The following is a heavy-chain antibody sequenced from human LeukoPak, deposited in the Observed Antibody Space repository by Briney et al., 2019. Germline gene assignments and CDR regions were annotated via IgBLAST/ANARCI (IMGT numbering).Heavy chain of an antibody. Sequence: GRSLRLSCAASGFAFSSYAMHWVRQAPGKGLEWVSSISSSSSYIYYADSVKGRFTISRDNAKNSLYLQMNSLRAEDTAVYYCARDRDGTFDYWGQGTLVTVSS. V-gene: IGHV3-21*01. CDR1: GFAFSSYA. CDR3: ARDRDGTFDY. D-gene: IGHD1-1*01. J-gene: IGHJ4*02. CDR2: ISSSSSYI.